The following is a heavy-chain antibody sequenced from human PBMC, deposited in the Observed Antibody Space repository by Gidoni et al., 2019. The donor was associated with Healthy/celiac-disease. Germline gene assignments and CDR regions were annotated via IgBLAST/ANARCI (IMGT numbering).Heavy chain of an antibody. Sequence: EVQLLESGGGLVQPGGSLRLSCAASGFTFSSYAMSWVRQAPGKGLEWVSAIRGSGGSTYYAASVKGRFTISIDNSKNTLYLQMNSLRAEDTAVYYCAKDNRGYSSSWYLVLVPIFDYWGQGTLVTVSS. CDR3: AKDNRGYSSSWYLVLVPIFDY. CDR1: GFTFSSYA. J-gene: IGHJ4*02. V-gene: IGHV3-23*01. CDR2: IRGSGGST. D-gene: IGHD6-13*01.